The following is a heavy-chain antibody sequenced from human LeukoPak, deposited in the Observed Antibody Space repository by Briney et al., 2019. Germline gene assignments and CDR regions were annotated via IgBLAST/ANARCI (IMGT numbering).Heavy chain of an antibody. CDR1: GGSISSGTYS. CDR3: ASTAARYFDWLLYRPYYFDY. J-gene: IGHJ4*02. CDR2: IHYSGST. V-gene: IGHV4-39*07. Sequence: PSETLSLTCTVSGGSISSGTYSWAWIRQPPGKGLEYIGTIHYSGSTDYNPSLKSRVTISVDTSKNQFSLKLSSVTAADTAVYYCASTAARYFDWLLYRPYYFDYWGQGTLVTVSS. D-gene: IGHD3-9*01.